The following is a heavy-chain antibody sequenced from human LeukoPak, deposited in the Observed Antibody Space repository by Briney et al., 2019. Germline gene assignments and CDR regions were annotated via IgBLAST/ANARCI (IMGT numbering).Heavy chain of an antibody. CDR2: ISSSSSTM. CDR3: ARDGWFGELSPYYFDC. J-gene: IGHJ4*02. D-gene: IGHD3-10*01. V-gene: IGHV3-48*01. CDR1: GFTFGSYS. Sequence: PGGSLRLSCAASGFTFGSYSMNWVRQAPGKGLEWVSSISSSSSTMYYADSVKGRFTISRDNAKNSLYLQMNSLRAEDTAVYYCARDGWFGELSPYYFDCWGQGTLVTVSS.